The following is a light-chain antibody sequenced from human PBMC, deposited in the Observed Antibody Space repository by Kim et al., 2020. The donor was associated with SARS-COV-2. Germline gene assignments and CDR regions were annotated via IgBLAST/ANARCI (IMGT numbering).Light chain of an antibody. J-gene: IGKJ2*01. CDR1: QSVTSTY. V-gene: IGKV3-20*01. Sequence: SPGERAILSCRASQSVTSTYLAWYQQKPAQAPRLLIYGASSRATGIPDRFSGSGSGTDFTLTISRLEPEDFAVYFCQQYGSSPYTFGQGTKLEI. CDR3: QQYGSSPYT. CDR2: GAS.